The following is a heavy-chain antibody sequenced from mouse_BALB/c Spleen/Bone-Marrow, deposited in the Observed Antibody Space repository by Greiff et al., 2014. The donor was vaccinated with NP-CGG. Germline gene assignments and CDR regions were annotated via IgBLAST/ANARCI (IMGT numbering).Heavy chain of an antibody. CDR2: FNPYNDGT. D-gene: IGHD3-1*01. V-gene: IGHV1-14*01. CDR1: GYTFTSYV. CDR3: TRGATPDY. J-gene: IGHJ2*01. Sequence: EVKLVESGPELVQPGASVKMSCKASGYTFTSYVMHWVKQRPGQGLEWIGYFNPYNDGTKYNEKFKGKATLTSDKSSSTAYMELSSLTSEDSAVYYCTRGATPDYWGQGTTLTVSS.